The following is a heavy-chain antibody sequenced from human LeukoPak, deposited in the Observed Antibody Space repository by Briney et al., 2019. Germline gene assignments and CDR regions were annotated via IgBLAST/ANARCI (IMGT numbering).Heavy chain of an antibody. J-gene: IGHJ4*02. CDR2: ISGSGGST. D-gene: IGHD5/OR15-5a*01. V-gene: IGHV3-23*01. CDR3: ARDFSTRYRQDR. CDR1: GFTFSSYA. Sequence: GALRLSCAASGFTFSSYAMSWVRQAPGKGLEWVSAISGSGGSTYYAESVKGRFTVSRDDSKSTLHLQMNSLRTEDTAPYYCARDFSTRYRQDRWGQGTLVTVSS.